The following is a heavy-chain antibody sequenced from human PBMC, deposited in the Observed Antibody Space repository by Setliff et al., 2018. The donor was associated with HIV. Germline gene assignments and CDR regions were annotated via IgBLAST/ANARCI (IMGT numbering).Heavy chain of an antibody. J-gene: IGHJ4*02. CDR3: ATHLYYDFWRGFSYVLDY. Sequence: GGSLRLSCVASGLTFNNAWMSWVRQAPGKGLEWVGHIKGETDGGTTDYGEPVKGRFIISRDDSKNTLYLQMNSLKTEDTAVYYCATHLYYDFWRGFSYVLDYWGQGTLVTVSS. CDR2: IKGETDGGTT. V-gene: IGHV3-15*01. D-gene: IGHD3-3*01. CDR1: GLTFNNAW.